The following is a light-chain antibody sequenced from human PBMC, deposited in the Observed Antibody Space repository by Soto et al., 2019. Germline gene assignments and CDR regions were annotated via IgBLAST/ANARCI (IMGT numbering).Light chain of an antibody. J-gene: IGLJ1*01. CDR2: IND. V-gene: IGLV1-44*01. CDR3: AAWDDSLNAL. CDR1: SSNIGDNP. Sequence: QSVLTQPPSASGTPGQRVTISCSGSSSNIGDNPVNWYQQVPGAAPNLLIYINDQRPSGVPDRFSGSKSGTSASLAISGLQPEDEADYYCAAWDDSLNALFGTGTKVTVL.